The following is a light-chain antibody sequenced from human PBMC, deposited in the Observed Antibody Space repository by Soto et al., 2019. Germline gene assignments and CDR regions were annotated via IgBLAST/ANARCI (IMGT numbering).Light chain of an antibody. J-gene: IGLJ2*01. CDR2: SNN. CDR3: AAWDDSLNGVV. V-gene: IGLV1-44*01. CDR1: SSNIGSNT. Sequence: QSVLTQPPSASGTPGQRVTISCSGSSSNIGSNTVNWYQQPPGTAPKLLIYSNNQRPSGVPDRFSGSKSGTSASLAISGLQSDDEADYYCAAWDDSLNGVVFGGGTKVTVL.